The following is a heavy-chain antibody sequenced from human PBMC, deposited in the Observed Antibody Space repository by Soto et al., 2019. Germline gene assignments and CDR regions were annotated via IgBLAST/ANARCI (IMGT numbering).Heavy chain of an antibody. D-gene: IGHD2-2*01. V-gene: IGHV1-8*01. CDR2: MNPNSGNT. CDR1: GYTFTSYD. CDR3: ARYYCSSTSCQLYYYYMDV. J-gene: IGHJ6*03. Sequence: EASVKVSCKASGYTFTSYDINWVRQATGQGLEWMGWMNPNSGNTGYAQKFQGRVTMTRNTSISTAYMELSSLRSEDTAVYYCARYYCSSTSCQLYYYYMDVWGKGTTVTVSS.